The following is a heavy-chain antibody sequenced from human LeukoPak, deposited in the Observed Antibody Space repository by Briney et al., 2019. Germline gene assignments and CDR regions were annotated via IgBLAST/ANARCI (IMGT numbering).Heavy chain of an antibody. Sequence: RSSETLSLTCTVSGGSISSYYWSWIRQPPGKGLEWIGYIYPSGSTNYNPSLKSRVTISVDTSKNQFSLKLSSVTAADTAVYYCARAFGSVVVTAIGAFDIWGQGTMVTVSS. CDR2: IYPSGST. CDR1: GGSISSYY. J-gene: IGHJ3*02. CDR3: ARAFGSVVVTAIGAFDI. V-gene: IGHV4-4*08. D-gene: IGHD2-21*02.